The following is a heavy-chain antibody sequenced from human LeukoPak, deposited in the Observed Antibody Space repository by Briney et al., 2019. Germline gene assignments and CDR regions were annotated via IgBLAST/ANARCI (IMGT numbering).Heavy chain of an antibody. V-gene: IGHV4-4*02. Sequence: GSLRLSCAASGFIFSSNEMNWVRQAPGKGLEWIGEVHLDGRTNYNPSLKSRLTMSVDLSENHVSLKLTSVTAADTAVYYCAREGGFYRPLDYSGQGTLVTVSS. CDR2: VHLDGRT. D-gene: IGHD3-3*01. CDR3: AREGGFYRPLDY. J-gene: IGHJ4*02. CDR1: GFIFSSNE.